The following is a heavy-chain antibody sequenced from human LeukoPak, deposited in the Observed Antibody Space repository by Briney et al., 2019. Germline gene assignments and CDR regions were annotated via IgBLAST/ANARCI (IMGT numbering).Heavy chain of an antibody. CDR1: GFTFSSYS. D-gene: IGHD3-10*01. J-gene: IGHJ4*02. Sequence: GGSLRLSCAASGFTFSSYSMNWVRQAPGKGLEWVSYISSSSSTIYYADSVKGRFTISRDNAKNSLYLQMNSLRAEDTAVYYCVRDFGPFYASGLVWGQGTPVTVSS. CDR2: ISSSSSTI. CDR3: VRDFGPFYASGLV. V-gene: IGHV3-48*01.